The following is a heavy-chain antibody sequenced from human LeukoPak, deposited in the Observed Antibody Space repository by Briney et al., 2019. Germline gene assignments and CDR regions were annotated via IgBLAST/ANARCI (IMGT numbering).Heavy chain of an antibody. J-gene: IGHJ4*02. CDR3: ASGGIYYGAAFDF. CDR2: MKGDGSHI. D-gene: IGHD1-26*01. CDR1: GFTFGNFW. Sequence: GGSLRLSCAASGFTFGNFWMSWVRQAPGRGLQWVASMKGDGSHIYYVDSVKGRFTISRDNARNSLYLQMNSLRAEDTALYYCASGGIYYGAAFDFWGQGSLVTVSA. V-gene: IGHV3-7*03.